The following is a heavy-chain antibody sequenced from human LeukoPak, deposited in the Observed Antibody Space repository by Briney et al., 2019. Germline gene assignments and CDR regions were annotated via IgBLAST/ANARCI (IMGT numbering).Heavy chain of an antibody. D-gene: IGHD2-2*02. CDR3: ARQRRNDCGSASCYIDY. J-gene: IGHJ4*02. CDR2: IYVTGRI. CDR1: GDSISGDY. Sequence: SETLSLTCTVCGDSISGDYWSWIRRPPGKGLDFIGYIYVTGRINYNPPLKGRVTISVDTSKNHFSLKLTSVTAADTAVYYCARQRRNDCGSASCYIDYWGQGTLLTVSS. V-gene: IGHV4-59*08.